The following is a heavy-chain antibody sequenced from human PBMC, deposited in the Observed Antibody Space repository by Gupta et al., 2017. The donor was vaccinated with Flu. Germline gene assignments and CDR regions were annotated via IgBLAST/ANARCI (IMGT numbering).Heavy chain of an antibody. J-gene: IGHJ5*02. V-gene: IGHV1-2*06. Sequence: PGKGLEWMGRVNPHSGSTNYEHKFQGRVTLAMDTSISTAYMELTRLRSDDTAVYYCAREKFCSTDSCYRWFDPWGQGTLVIVSS. D-gene: IGHD2-2*01. CDR3: AREKFCSTDSCYRWFDP. CDR2: VNPHSGST.